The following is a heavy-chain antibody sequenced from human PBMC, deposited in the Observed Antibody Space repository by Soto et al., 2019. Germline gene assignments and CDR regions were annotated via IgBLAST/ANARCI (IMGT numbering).Heavy chain of an antibody. V-gene: IGHV3-11*01. J-gene: IGHJ4*02. Sequence: GGSLRLSCAASGFTFSDHYMTWIRQAPGKWPEWLSYISGGGDIISYADSVKGRFIISRDNAKRSLYLQMNSLTVEDTAVYYCSRDPRLADYWGQGXLVTVYS. CDR1: GFTFSDHY. CDR3: SRDPRLADY. CDR2: ISGGGDII. D-gene: IGHD6-25*01.